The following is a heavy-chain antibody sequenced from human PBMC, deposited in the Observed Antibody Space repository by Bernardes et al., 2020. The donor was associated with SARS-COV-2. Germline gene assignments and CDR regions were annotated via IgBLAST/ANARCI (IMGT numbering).Heavy chain of an antibody. J-gene: IGHJ5*02. D-gene: IGHD3-10*01. Sequence: SESLSLTCTVSGVSISSSRYYWVWIRQPPGKGLVWLGSIYSSGSTYYNPSPKSRVTIFVDTSKNQFSLKLSSVTAADTAVYYCARQNPEVLLWFGEGPNWFDPWGQGTLVTVSS. CDR1: GVSISSSRYY. V-gene: IGHV4-39*01. CDR3: ARQNPEVLLWFGEGPNWFDP. CDR2: IYSSGST.